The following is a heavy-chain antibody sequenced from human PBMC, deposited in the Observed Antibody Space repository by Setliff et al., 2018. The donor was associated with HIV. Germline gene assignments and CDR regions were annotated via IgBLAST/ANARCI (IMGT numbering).Heavy chain of an antibody. CDR3: ASRGTGIAVAGTEWNDAFDI. V-gene: IGHV1-18*04. CDR2: ISPYNGNT. J-gene: IGHJ3*02. Sequence: VASVKVSCKASGYTFTGYHMHWVRQAPGQGLEWMGWISPYNGNTNYAQKLQGRVTMTTDTSTSTAYMELRSLRSDDTAVYYCASRGTGIAVAGTEWNDAFDIWGQGTMVTVSS. CDR1: GYTFTGYH. D-gene: IGHD6-19*01.